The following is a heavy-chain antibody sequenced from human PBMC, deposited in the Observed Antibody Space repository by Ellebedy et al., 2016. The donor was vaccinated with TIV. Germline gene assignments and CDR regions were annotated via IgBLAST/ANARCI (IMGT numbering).Heavy chain of an antibody. J-gene: IGHJ4*02. CDR3: AREELGYCSGGSCYPLTNPPDY. CDR2: ISGSGGST. V-gene: IGHV3-23*01. CDR1: GFTFSSYA. D-gene: IGHD2-15*01. Sequence: PGGSLRLSCAASGFTFSSYAMSWVRQAPGKGLEWVSAISGSGGSTYYADSVKGRFTISRDNSKNTLYLQMNSLRAEDTAVYYCAREELGYCSGGSCYPLTNPPDYWGQGTLVTVSS.